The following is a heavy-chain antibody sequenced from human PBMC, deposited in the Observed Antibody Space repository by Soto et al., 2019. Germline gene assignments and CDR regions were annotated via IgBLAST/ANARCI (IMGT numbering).Heavy chain of an antibody. CDR3: ARDPSGLYYYYYGMDV. V-gene: IGHV1-18*01. CDR2: ISAYNGNT. J-gene: IGHJ6*02. D-gene: IGHD3-22*01. Sequence: QVQLVQSGAEVKKPGASVKVSCKASGYTFTSYGISWVRQAPGQGLEWMGWISAYNGNTNDAQKLQGRVTMTTDTSTSTAYMELRSLRSDDTAVYYCARDPSGLYYYYYGMDVWGQGTTVTVSS. CDR1: GYTFTSYG.